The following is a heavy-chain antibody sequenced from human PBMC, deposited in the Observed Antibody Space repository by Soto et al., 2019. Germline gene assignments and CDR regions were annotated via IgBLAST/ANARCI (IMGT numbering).Heavy chain of an antibody. D-gene: IGHD3-3*01. V-gene: IGHV3-21*06. CDR2: ISGSGTII. CDR1: GFTISSYS. CDR3: ARERDCWSAHHRVRHGMDV. J-gene: IGHJ6*02. Sequence: EVQLVESGGGLAKPGGSLRLSCAASGFTISSYSMEWVRQAPGKGLEWVSSISGSGTIIYYGDSVKGRCTISRDKAENSLFLQMDSVRVEDAAVYSCARERDCWSAHHRVRHGMDVWGQGTTVTVSS.